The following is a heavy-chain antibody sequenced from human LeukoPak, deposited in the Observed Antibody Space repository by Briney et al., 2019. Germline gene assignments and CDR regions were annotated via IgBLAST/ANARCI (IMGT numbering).Heavy chain of an antibody. CDR3: ARALKYYYGSGSYYFDAFDI. J-gene: IGHJ3*02. V-gene: IGHV4-61*05. Sequence: SETLSLTCTVSGDSMSSDSMSSYYWSWIRQPPGKGLEWIGYIYNSGGTRYNPSLKSRVTISIDRSKNQFSLKLSSVTAADTAVYYCARALKYYYGSGSYYFDAFDIWGQGTMVTVSS. D-gene: IGHD3-10*01. CDR1: GDSMSSDSMSSYY. CDR2: IYNSGGT.